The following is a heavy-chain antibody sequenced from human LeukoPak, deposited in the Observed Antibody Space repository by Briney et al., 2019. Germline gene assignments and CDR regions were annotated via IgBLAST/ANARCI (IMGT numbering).Heavy chain of an antibody. Sequence: GGSQRLSCAASGFTFSSYAMSWVRQALGKGLEWVSAISGSGGSTYYADSVKGRFTISRDNSKNTLYLQMNSLRAEDTAVYYCATERITMIVVVIPFDYWGQGTLVTVSS. J-gene: IGHJ4*02. D-gene: IGHD3-22*01. V-gene: IGHV3-23*01. CDR3: ATERITMIVVVIPFDY. CDR2: ISGSGGST. CDR1: GFTFSSYA.